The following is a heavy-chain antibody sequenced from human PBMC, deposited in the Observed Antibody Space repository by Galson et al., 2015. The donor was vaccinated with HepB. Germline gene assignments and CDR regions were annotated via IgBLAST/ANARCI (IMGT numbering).Heavy chain of an antibody. Sequence: SLRLSCAASGFTFSDYYMSWIRQAPGKGLEWVSYISSSGSTIYYADSVKGRFTISRDNAKNSLYLQMNCLRAEDTAVYYCAREYSSGWYARPGDYYYYGMDVWGQGTTVTVSS. V-gene: IGHV3-11*01. CDR1: GFTFSDYY. J-gene: IGHJ6*02. CDR3: AREYSSGWYARPGDYYYYGMDV. D-gene: IGHD6-19*01. CDR2: ISSSGSTI.